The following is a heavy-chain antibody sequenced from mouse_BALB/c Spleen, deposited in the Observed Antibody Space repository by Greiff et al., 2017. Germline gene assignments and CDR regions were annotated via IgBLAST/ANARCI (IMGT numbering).Heavy chain of an antibody. CDR3: ARSPVVAPYYAMDY. CDR2: IDPANGNT. J-gene: IGHJ4*01. Sequence: EVQLQQSGAELVKPGASVKLSCTASGFNIKDTYMHWVKQRPEQGLEWIGWIDPANGNTKYDPKFQGKATITADTSSNTAYLQLSSLTSEDTAVYYCARSPVVAPYYAMDYWGQGTSVTVSS. D-gene: IGHD1-1*01. V-gene: IGHV14-3*02. CDR1: GFNIKDTY.